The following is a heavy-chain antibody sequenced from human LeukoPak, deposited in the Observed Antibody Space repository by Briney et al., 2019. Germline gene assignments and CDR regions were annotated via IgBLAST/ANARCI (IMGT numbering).Heavy chain of an antibody. D-gene: IGHD2-2*01. J-gene: IGHJ4*02. CDR3: ARGISQQSGLFDY. CDR1: GGSISSGSYY. V-gene: IGHV4-61*02. Sequence: SETLSLTCTVSGGSISSGSYYWSWIRQPAGKGLEWIGRIYTSGSTNYNPSLKSRVTISVDTSKNQFSLKLSSVTAADTAVYYCARGISQQSGLFDYWGQGTLVTVAS. CDR2: IYTSGST.